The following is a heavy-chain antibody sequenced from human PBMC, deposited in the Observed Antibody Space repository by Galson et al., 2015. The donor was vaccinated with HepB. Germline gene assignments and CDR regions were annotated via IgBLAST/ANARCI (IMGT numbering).Heavy chain of an antibody. D-gene: IGHD5-18*01. CDR2: ISGSGGST. Sequence: SLRLSCAASGFTFSSYAMSWVRQAPGKGLEWVSAISGSGGSTYYADSVKGRFTISRDNSKNTLYLQMNSLRAEDTAVYYCAKDLLDTAMVTGRGYYYYYYMDVWGKGTTVTVSS. CDR3: AKDLLDTAMVTGRGYYYYYYMDV. J-gene: IGHJ6*03. V-gene: IGHV3-23*01. CDR1: GFTFSSYA.